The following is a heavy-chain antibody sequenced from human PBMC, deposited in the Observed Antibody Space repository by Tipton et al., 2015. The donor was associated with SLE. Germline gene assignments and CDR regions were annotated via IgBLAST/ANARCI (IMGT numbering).Heavy chain of an antibody. V-gene: IGHV3-23*03. D-gene: IGHD1-26*01. Sequence: SLRLSCAASGFTFSGYGMNWVRQAPGKGLEWVSLIYAVGTTYYADSVKGRFTISRDNSKNTLYLQMNSLRAEDTAVYYCARGELGDFDSWGQGTLVTVSS. J-gene: IGHJ4*02. CDR1: GFTFSGYG. CDR2: IYAVGTT. CDR3: ARGELGDFDS.